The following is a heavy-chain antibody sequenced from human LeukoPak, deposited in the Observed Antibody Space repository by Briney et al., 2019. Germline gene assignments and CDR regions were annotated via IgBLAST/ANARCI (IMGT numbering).Heavy chain of an antibody. D-gene: IGHD3-16*02. V-gene: IGHV3-74*01. CDR1: GFTFSSYW. J-gene: IGHJ4*02. CDR2: INSDGSST. Sequence: GGSLRLSCAASGFTFSSYWMHWVRQAPGKGLVWVSRINSDGSSTSYADSVKGRFTISRDNAKNTLYLQMNSLRAEDTAVYYCARDAADYDYVWGSYRSSLPDYWGQGTLVTVSS. CDR3: ARDAADYDYVWGSYRSSLPDY.